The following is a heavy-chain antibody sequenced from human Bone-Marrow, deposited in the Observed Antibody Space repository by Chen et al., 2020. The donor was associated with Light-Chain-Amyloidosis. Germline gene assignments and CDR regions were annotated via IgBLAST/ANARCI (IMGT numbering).Heavy chain of an antibody. Sequence: QVQLQESGPGLVKPSETLALTCTVSGGSFSSNYLWGWIRQPPGKGLEWIAGMYHSGTTYYNSSLMSRVTISMDTSKNHFSLKVTSVTAEDTAVYYCARYSVTVHVWAFDIWGQGTMVTVS. CDR3: ARYSVTVHVWAFDI. J-gene: IGHJ3*02. CDR2: MYHSGTT. V-gene: IGHV4-38-2*02. D-gene: IGHD2-21*01. CDR1: GGSFSSNYL.